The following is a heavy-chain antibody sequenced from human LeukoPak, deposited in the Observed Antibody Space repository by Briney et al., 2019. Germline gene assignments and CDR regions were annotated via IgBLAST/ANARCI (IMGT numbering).Heavy chain of an antibody. Sequence: GGSLRLSGAASGFTYSSYSMNWVRQAPGKGLEWVSYISSSSSTIYYADSVKGRFTISRDNAKNSLYLQMNSLRAEDTAVYYCARAEAFDIWGQGTMVTVSS. CDR1: GFTYSSYS. V-gene: IGHV3-48*01. J-gene: IGHJ3*02. CDR3: ARAEAFDI. CDR2: ISSSSSTI.